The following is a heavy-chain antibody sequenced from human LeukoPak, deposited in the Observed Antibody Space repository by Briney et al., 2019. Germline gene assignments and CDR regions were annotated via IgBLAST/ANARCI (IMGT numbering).Heavy chain of an antibody. D-gene: IGHD5-18*01. Sequence: GGSLRLSCAASGFTFSSYSMNWVRQAPGKGLEWVSSISSSSSYIYYADSVKGRFTISRDNAKNSLFLQMNSLRAEDTAVYYCARARSSYGYGDAFDIWGQGTMVTVSS. CDR2: ISSSSSYI. J-gene: IGHJ3*02. V-gene: IGHV3-21*01. CDR3: ARARSSYGYGDAFDI. CDR1: GFTFSSYS.